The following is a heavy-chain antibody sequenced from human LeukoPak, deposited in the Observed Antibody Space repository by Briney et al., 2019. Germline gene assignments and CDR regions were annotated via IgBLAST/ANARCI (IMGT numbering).Heavy chain of an antibody. CDR2: ISRDSDHI. V-gene: IGHV3-21*06. Sequence: GGSLRLSCAASGFNFSIYTMTWVRQTPGKRLEWVSFISRDSDHIYYADSVKGRFTISRDNAKNSLYLQMNTLRVEDTAAYFCARGHVFGFDYYYYLDVWGKGTTVAVSS. D-gene: IGHD3-16*01. CDR3: ARGHVFGFDYYYYLDV. J-gene: IGHJ6*03. CDR1: GFNFSIYT.